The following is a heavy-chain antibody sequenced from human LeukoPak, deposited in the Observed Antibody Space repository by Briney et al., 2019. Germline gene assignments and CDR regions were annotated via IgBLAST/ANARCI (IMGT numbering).Heavy chain of an antibody. J-gene: IGHJ4*02. CDR3: AREGNWNAFDY. V-gene: IGHV3-7*01. CDR1: GFTFSSYA. CDR2: IKQDGSEK. Sequence: GGSLRLSCAASGFTFSSYAMSWVRQAPGKGLEWVANIKQDGSEKYYVDSVKGRFTISRDNAKNSLYLQMNSLRAEDTAVYYCAREGNWNAFDYWGQGTLVTVSS. D-gene: IGHD1-1*01.